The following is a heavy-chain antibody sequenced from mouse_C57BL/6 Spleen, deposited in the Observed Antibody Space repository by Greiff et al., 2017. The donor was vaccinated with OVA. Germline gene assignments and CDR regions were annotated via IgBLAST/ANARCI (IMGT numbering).Heavy chain of an antibody. CDR3: TTCYSNFEWFAY. CDR2: IDPENGDT. J-gene: IGHJ3*01. D-gene: IGHD2-5*01. V-gene: IGHV14-4*01. CDR1: GFNIKDDY. Sequence: VQLQQSGAELVRPGASVKLSCTASGFNIKDDYMHWVKQRPEKGLEWIGWIDPENGDTEYASKFQGKATITADTSSNTAYLQLSSLTSEDTAVYYCTTCYSNFEWFAYWGQGTLVTVSA.